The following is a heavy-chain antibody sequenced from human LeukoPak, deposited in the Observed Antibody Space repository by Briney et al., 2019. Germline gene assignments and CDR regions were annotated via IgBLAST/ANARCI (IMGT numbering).Heavy chain of an antibody. CDR1: GVSISTSEW. Sequence: SETLSLTCAVSGVSISTSEWWIWVRQPPGQGLEWIGEIHRDGRTRYNPYLTSRVTMSMDYSKNQFSLNVRFVTAADTAIYYCGKTDIYFNPIDYWGPGSLVTVSS. CDR3: GKTDIYFNPIDY. V-gene: IGHV4-4*02. D-gene: IGHD3-9*01. J-gene: IGHJ4*02. CDR2: IHRDGRT.